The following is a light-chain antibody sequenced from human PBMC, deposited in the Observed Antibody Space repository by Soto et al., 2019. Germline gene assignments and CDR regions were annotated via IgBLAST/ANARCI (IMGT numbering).Light chain of an antibody. Sequence: QSVLTQPASVFRSPGQSITISCTGTSSDVGGYNYVSWYQQHPGKANHRMIYEVSNRPSGGSNRVSSFKSGNTASLTLSGLQAVYEADSYSSSSPRSHTYVFRTGTKVTGL. CDR3: SSSPRSHTYV. CDR1: SSDVGGYNY. CDR2: EVS. J-gene: IGLJ1*01. V-gene: IGLV2-14*01.